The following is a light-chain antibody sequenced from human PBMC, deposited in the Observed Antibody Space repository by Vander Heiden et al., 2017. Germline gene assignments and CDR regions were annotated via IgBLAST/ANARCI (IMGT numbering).Light chain of an antibody. V-gene: IGLV1-44*01. CDR1: SSNIGRNT. CDR2: GTN. J-gene: IGLJ1*01. CDR3: VAWDDKLIGYV. Sequence: QSVLTQPPSASVTPGQSVTIPCSGGSSNIGRNTVNWYQQLPGTAPKLLIYGTNQRPSGVPDRFSGSKSGTSASLAISGLHSEDEADYYCVAWDDKLIGYVFGTGTKVTVL.